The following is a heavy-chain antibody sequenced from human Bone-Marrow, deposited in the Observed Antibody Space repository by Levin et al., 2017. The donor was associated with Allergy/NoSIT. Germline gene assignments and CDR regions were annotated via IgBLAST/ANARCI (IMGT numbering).Heavy chain of an antibody. CDR3: ATSSGWEGGSGSASLNY. D-gene: IGHD3-10*01. Sequence: KISCKGSGYSFNDYYIHWVQQAPGKGLEWMGLIDPENGETIFAAKFQGRVTITADTSTDIAYMELRSLTSEDTAVYHCATSSGWEGGSGSASLNYWGQGTLVTVSS. CDR1: GYSFNDYY. CDR2: IDPENGET. V-gene: IGHV1-69-2*01. J-gene: IGHJ4*02.